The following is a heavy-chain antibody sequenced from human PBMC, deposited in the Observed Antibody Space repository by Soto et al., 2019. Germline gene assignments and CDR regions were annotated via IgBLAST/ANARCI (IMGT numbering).Heavy chain of an antibody. CDR1: GFTFSSYA. V-gene: IGHV3-23*01. D-gene: IGHD5-18*01. J-gene: IGHJ6*02. Sequence: GGSLRLSCAASGFTFSSYAMSWVRQAPGKGLEWVSAISGSGGSTYYADSVKGRFTISRDNSKNTLYLQMNSLRAEDTAVYYCAKHITIGTAMANYYYYYGMDVWGQGTTVTVSS. CDR3: AKHITIGTAMANYYYYYGMDV. CDR2: ISGSGGST.